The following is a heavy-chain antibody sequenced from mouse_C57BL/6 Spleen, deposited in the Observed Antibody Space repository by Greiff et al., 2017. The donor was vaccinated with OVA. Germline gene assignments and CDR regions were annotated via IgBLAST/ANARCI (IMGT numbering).Heavy chain of an antibody. D-gene: IGHD3-3*01. CDR3: ARQGPRWDYAMDY. J-gene: IGHJ4*01. V-gene: IGHV2-6-1*01. Sequence: VQLQQSGPGLVAPSQSLSITCTVSGFSLTSYGVHWVRQPPGKGLEWLVVIWSDGSTTYNSALKSRLSISKDNSKSQVFLKMNSLQTDDTAMYYCARQGPRWDYAMDYWGQGTSVTVSS. CDR1: GFSLTSYG. CDR2: IWSDGST.